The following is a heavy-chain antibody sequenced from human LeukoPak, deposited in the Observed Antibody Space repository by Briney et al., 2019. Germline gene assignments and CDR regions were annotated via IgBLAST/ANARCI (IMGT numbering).Heavy chain of an antibody. V-gene: IGHV3-7*01. CDR1: GFTFSSYW. Sequence: GGSLRLSCAASGFTFSSYWMSWVRQAPGNGLEWVANIKQDGTEKYYVDSVKGRFTISRDNAKTSLYLQMNSLRAEDTAVYFCARRGKVSSFTDVWGQGTTVTVSS. J-gene: IGHJ6*02. CDR2: IKQDGTEK. CDR3: ARRGKVSSFTDV. D-gene: IGHD6-6*01.